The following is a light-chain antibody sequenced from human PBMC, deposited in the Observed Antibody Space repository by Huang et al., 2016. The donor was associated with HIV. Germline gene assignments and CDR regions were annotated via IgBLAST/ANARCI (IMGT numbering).Light chain of an antibody. Sequence: DIQMTQSPSSLSASIGDKVTISCRASLAVINSLAWYQQQPGKAPKLLLYGASTLEGGVPSRFSGSGSGTDYTLTIRSLQPEDFATYYCQQYYISPWTFGQGTRVEI. V-gene: IGKV1-NL1*01. CDR1: LAVINS. CDR3: QQYYISPWT. CDR2: GAS. J-gene: IGKJ1*01.